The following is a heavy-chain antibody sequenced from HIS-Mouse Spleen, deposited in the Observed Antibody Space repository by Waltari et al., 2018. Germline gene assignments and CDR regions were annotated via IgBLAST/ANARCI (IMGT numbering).Heavy chain of an antibody. CDR1: GGSISSSSYY. J-gene: IGHJ5*02. CDR3: ARKRTASGWFDP. CDR2: IDYSGST. V-gene: IGHV4-39*01. Sequence: QLQLQESGPGLVKPSETLSLTCTVSGGSISSSSYYWGWIRQPPGKGREWIGSIDYSGSTYYNPSLKSRVTISVDTSKNQFSLKLSSVTAADTAVYYCARKRTASGWFDPWGQGTLVTVSS. D-gene: IGHD2-21*02.